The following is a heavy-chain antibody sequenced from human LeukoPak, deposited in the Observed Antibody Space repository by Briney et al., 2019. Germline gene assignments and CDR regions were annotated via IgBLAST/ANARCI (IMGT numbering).Heavy chain of an antibody. V-gene: IGHV3-21*03. CDR3: AKDGATTVMHYYFDY. J-gene: IGHJ4*02. D-gene: IGHD4-17*01. CDR2: ISSSSSYI. CDR1: GFTFSSYS. Sequence: GGSLGLSCAASGFTFSSYSMNWVRQAPGKGLEWVSSISSSSSYIYYADSVKGRFTISRDNAKNSLYLQMNSLRAEDTAVYYCAKDGATTVMHYYFDYWGQGTLVTVSS.